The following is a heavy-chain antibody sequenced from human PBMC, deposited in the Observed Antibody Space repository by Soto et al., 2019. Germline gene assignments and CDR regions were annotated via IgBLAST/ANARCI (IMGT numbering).Heavy chain of an antibody. CDR1: GYAFTTYG. CDR3: ARGRYGDY. CDR2: ISAHNGNT. V-gene: IGHV1-18*01. Sequence: QVHLVQSGAEVKKPGASVKVSCKGSGYAFTTYGITWVRQAPGQGLEWMGWISAHNGNTNYAQKLQGRVTVTRDTSTSTAYMEVRSLRSAATAVYYGARGRYGDYWGQGALVTVSS. J-gene: IGHJ4*02. D-gene: IGHD1-1*01.